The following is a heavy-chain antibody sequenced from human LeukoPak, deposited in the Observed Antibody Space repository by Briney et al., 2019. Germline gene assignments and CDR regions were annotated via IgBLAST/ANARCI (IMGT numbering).Heavy chain of an antibody. CDR1: GGSFSGYY. D-gene: IGHD3-3*01. CDR2: INHSGST. CDR3: ARGAVLRFLEWLPIHNWFDP. V-gene: IGHV4-34*01. J-gene: IGHJ5*02. Sequence: PSETLSLTCAVYGGSFSGYYWSWIRQPPGKGLEWIGEINHSGSTNYSPSLKSRVTISVDTSKNQFSLKLSSVTAADTAVYYCARGAVLRFLEWLPIHNWFDPWGQGTLVTVSS.